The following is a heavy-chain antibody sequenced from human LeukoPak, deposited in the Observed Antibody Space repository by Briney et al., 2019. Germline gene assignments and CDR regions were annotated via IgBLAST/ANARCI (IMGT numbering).Heavy chain of an antibody. V-gene: IGHV4-59*01. D-gene: IGHD3-3*01. CDR1: GSSITAFY. J-gene: IGHJ6*03. Sequence: SETLSLTCNVSGSSITAFYWSWIRQSPGKGLEWIGSFQYGGNSKYNPSLKSRVAMSVDTSKRQLSLRLTSATAADTAVYYCTQVGDFWSCPPHHYMDVWGTGTTVTVSS. CDR3: TQVGDFWSCPPHHYMDV. CDR2: FQYGGNS.